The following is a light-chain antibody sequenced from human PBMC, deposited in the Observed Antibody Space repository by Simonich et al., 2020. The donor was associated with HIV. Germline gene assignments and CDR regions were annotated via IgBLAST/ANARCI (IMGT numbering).Light chain of an antibody. V-gene: IGKV4-1*01. CDR1: QSVLYSSNNKNY. Sequence: DIVMTQSQDSLAVSLGERATINCKSSQSVLYSSNNKNYLTWYQQKPGQPPNLLIYWASTRESGVPDRFSGSGSGTDFTLTISSLQAEDVAVYYCQQYYSTPTFGQGTKVDIK. J-gene: IGKJ1*01. CDR3: QQYYSTPT. CDR2: WAS.